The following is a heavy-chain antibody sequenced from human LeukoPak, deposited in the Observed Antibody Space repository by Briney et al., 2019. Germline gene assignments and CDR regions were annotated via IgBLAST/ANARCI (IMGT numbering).Heavy chain of an antibody. Sequence: ASVKVSCKASGYTFTGYYMHWVRQAPGQGLEWMGRIIPILGIANYAQKFQGRVTITADKSTSTAYMELSSLRSEDTAVYYCARGAGGVVVPAAPDYWGQGTLVTVSS. CDR3: ARGAGGVVVPAAPDY. V-gene: IGHV1-69*04. J-gene: IGHJ4*02. D-gene: IGHD2-2*01. CDR2: IIPILGIA. CDR1: GYTFTGYY.